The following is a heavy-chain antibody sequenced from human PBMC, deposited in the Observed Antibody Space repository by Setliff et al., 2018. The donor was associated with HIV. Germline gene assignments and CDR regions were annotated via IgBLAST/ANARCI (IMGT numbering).Heavy chain of an antibody. D-gene: IGHD2-8*02. V-gene: IGHV4-39*01. CDR2: IYFSGTP. CDR1: GGSINSWSYY. J-gene: IGHJ4*02. CDR3: ARRGMWSYETGGNPTATFDY. Sequence: PSETLSLTCTVSGGSINSWSYYWAWIRQPPGKGLEWVASIYFSGTPYYNPSLKNRVTISVDTSKNQFSLKLSSVTAADTAVYYCARRGMWSYETGGNPTATFDYWGQGVLVTVSS.